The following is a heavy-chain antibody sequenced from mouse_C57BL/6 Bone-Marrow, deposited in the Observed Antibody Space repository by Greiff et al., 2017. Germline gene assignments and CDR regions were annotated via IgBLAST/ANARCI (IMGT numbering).Heavy chain of an antibody. V-gene: IGHV1-64*01. Sequence: VQLQESGAELVKPGASVKLSCKASGYTFTSYWMHWVKQRPGQGLEWIGMIHPNSGSTNYNEKFKSKATLTVDKSSSTAYMQLSSLTSEDSAVYYCARSGFDGNYWYFDVWGTGTTVTVSA. D-gene: IGHD2-1*01. CDR2: IHPNSGST. CDR3: ARSGFDGNYWYFDV. CDR1: GYTFTSYW. J-gene: IGHJ1*03.